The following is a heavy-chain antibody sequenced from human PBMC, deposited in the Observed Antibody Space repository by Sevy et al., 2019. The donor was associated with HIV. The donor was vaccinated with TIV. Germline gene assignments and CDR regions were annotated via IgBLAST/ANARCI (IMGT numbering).Heavy chain of an antibody. V-gene: IGHV3-30*02. CDR2: IRYDGTNK. CDR3: AKGGLNSGSTDDFDI. J-gene: IGHJ3*02. D-gene: IGHD1-26*01. CDR1: GLTFSTYG. Sequence: GGSLRLSCAASGLTFSTYGVHWVRQAPGKGLEWVAFIRYDGTNKYYANSVKGRFTISRDNSKNTLYLQMNSLRTEDTAVYYCAKGGLNSGSTDDFDIWGQGTKVTVSS.